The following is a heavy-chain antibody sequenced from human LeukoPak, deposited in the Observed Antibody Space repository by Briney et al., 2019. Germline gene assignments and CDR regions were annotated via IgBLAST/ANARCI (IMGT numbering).Heavy chain of an antibody. CDR1: GGSISSYY. Sequence: SETLSLTCTVSGGSISSYYWSWIRQPPGKGLKWIGYIYYSGSTNYNPSLKSRVTISVDTSKNQFSLKLSSVTAADTAVYYCARRGGYSYPFDYWGQGTLVTVSS. CDR3: ARRGGYSYPFDY. CDR2: IYYSGST. V-gene: IGHV4-59*08. D-gene: IGHD5-18*01. J-gene: IGHJ4*02.